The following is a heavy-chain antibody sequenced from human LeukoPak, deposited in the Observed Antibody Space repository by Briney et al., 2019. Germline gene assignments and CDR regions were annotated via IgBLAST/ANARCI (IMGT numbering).Heavy chain of an antibody. CDR1: GGSFSGYY. J-gene: IGHJ4*02. V-gene: IGHV4-34*01. D-gene: IGHD2-2*01. CDR3: ARGLVYSSVVVPAARPDY. Sequence: SETLSLTCAVYGGSFSGYYWSWIRQPPGKGLEWIGEINHSGSTNYNPSLKSRVTISVDTSKNQFSLKLSSVTAADTAVYYCARGLVYSSVVVPAARPDYWGQGTLVTVSS. CDR2: INHSGST.